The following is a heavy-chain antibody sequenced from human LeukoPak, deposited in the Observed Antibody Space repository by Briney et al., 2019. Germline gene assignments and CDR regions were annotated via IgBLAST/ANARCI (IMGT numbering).Heavy chain of an antibody. CDR2: IYYSGST. J-gene: IGHJ4*02. V-gene: IGHV4-59*01. CDR3: ARDVGYYFDY. CDR1: GGSISSYY. Sequence: SETLSLTCTVSGGSISSYYWSCIRQPPGEGLEWIGYIYYSGSTNYNPSLKSRVTISVDTSKNQFSLKLSSVTAADTAVYYCARDVGYYFDYWGQGTLVTVSS.